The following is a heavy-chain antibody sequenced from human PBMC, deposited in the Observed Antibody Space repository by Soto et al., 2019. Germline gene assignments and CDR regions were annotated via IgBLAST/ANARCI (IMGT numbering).Heavy chain of an antibody. J-gene: IGHJ6*02. CDR3: ARTGATVYYYYYGMDV. D-gene: IGHD1-26*01. CDR1: VGSIISSNW. Sequence: PSETLSLTCAFSVGSIISSNWCSWVRQPPGKGLEWIGEIYHSGSTNYNPSLKSRVTISVDKSKNQFSLKLSSVAAADTAVYYCARTGATVYYYYYGMDVWGQGTTVTVSS. CDR2: IYHSGST. V-gene: IGHV4-4*02.